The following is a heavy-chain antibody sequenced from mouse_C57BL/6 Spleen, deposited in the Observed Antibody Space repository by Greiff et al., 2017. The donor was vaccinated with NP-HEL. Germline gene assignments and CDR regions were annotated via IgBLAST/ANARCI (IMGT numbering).Heavy chain of an antibody. D-gene: IGHD2-3*01. J-gene: IGHJ4*01. CDR2: IYPGNSDT. CDR1: GYTFTSYW. CDR3: TVYDYDAMDY. Sequence: EVKLQESGAELVKPGASVKISCKTSGYTFTSYWMHWVKQRPGQGLEWIGAIYPGNSDTSYNQKFKGKAKLTAVTSASTAYMELSSLTNEDSAVYYCTVYDYDAMDYWGQGTSVTVSS. V-gene: IGHV1-5*01.